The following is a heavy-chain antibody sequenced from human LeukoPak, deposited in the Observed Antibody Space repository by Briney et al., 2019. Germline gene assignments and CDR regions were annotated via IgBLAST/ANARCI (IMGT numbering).Heavy chain of an antibody. CDR2: IRSKTDGETT. V-gene: IGHV3-15*01. CDR3: TIDTNTDSQYY. Sequence: KTGGSLRLSCGGSGITFSHVWMSWVRQGPGKGLEWVGRIRSKTDGETTDYAAPVKGRFTISRDDSEKTVYLEMNSLKTEDTAVYYCTIDTNTDSQYYWGQGALVTVSS. D-gene: IGHD2-8*01. J-gene: IGHJ4*02. CDR1: GITFSHVW.